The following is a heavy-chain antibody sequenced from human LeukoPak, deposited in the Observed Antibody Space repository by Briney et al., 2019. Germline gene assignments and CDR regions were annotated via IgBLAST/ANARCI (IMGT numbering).Heavy chain of an antibody. D-gene: IGHD6-13*01. CDR3: ARAGQQLVYGMDV. CDR2: ISAGNGNT. Sequence: GASVKVSCKASGYTFTSYAMHWVRQAPGQRLEWMGWISAGNGNTKYSQKFQGRVTITRDTSASTAYMELSSLRSEDTAVYYCARAGQQLVYGMDVWGQGTTVTVSS. CDR1: GYTFTSYA. V-gene: IGHV1-3*01. J-gene: IGHJ6*02.